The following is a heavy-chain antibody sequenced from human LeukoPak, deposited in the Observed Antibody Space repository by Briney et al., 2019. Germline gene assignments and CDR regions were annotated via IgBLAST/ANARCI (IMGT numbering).Heavy chain of an antibody. V-gene: IGHV3-23*01. D-gene: IGHD5-18*01. CDR2: ISGSGGST. CDR3: AKDGGYSYGSPQDY. J-gene: IGHJ4*02. Sequence: GGSLRLSCAASGFTFSSYAMSWVRQARGKGLEWVSAISGSGGSTYYADSVKVRFTISRDNSKNTLYLQMNSLRAEDTAVYYCAKDGGYSYGSPQDYWGQGTLVTVSS. CDR1: GFTFSSYA.